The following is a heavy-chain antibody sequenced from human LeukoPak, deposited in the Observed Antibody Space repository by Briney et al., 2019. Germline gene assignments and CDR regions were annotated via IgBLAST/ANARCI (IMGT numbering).Heavy chain of an antibody. D-gene: IGHD3-9*01. J-gene: IGHJ4*02. Sequence: GGSLRLSCAASGFTFSSYAMSWVRQAPGKGLEWVSSISSSSSYIYYADSVKGRFTISRDNAKNSLYLQMNSLRAEDTAVYYCARVVRYYDILTGYYKDYWGQGTLVTVSS. V-gene: IGHV3-21*01. CDR3: ARVVRYYDILTGYYKDY. CDR1: GFTFSSYA. CDR2: ISSSSSYI.